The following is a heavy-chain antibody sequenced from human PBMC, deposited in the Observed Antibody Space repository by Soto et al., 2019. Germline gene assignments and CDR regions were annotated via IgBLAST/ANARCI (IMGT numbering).Heavy chain of an antibody. CDR3: AAMYYYDSSGYYYGDFDY. V-gene: IGHV1-58*01. CDR2: IVVGSGNT. J-gene: IGHJ4*02. CDR1: GFTFTSSA. D-gene: IGHD3-22*01. Sequence: SVKVSCKASGFTFTSSAVQWVRQARGQRLEWIGWIVVGSGNTNHAQKFQERVTITRDMSTSTAYMELSSLRSEDTAVYYCAAMYYYDSSGYYYGDFDYWGQGTLVTVSS.